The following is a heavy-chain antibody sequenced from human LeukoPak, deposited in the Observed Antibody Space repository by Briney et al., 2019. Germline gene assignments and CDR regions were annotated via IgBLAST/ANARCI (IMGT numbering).Heavy chain of an antibody. CDR1: GGSISSGGYY. CDR3: ARAAYYGDYVVFDY. D-gene: IGHD4-17*01. J-gene: IGHJ4*02. Sequence: SETLSLTCTVSGGSISSGGYYWSCIRQHPGKGLECIGYIYYSGSTYYNPSLKSRVTISVDTSKNQFSLKLSSVTAADTAVYYCARAAYYGDYVVFDYWGQGTLVTVSS. V-gene: IGHV4-31*03. CDR2: IYYSGST.